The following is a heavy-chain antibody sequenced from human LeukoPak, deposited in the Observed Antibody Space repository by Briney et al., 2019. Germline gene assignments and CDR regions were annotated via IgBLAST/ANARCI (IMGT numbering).Heavy chain of an antibody. CDR2: IYHSGST. J-gene: IGHJ4*02. Sequence: SETLSLTCSVSGDSSSSAYWSWIRQPPGKGLEWIGYIYHSGSTYYNPSLKSRVTISVDRSKNQFSLKLSSVTAADTAVYYCAVRPRYSVSLYYFDYWGQGTLVTVSS. CDR1: GDSSSSAY. D-gene: IGHD1-26*01. V-gene: IGHV4-59*04. CDR3: AVRPRYSVSLYYFDY.